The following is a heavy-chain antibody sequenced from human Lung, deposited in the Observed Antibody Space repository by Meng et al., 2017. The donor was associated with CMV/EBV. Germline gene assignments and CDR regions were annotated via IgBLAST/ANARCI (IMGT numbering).Heavy chain of an antibody. CDR2: ISWNSGNM. V-gene: IGHV3-9*01. D-gene: IGHD4-17*01. CDR1: GFTFDDHA. J-gene: IGHJ4*02. Sequence: SXKISXVASGFTFDDHAMHWVRQAPGKGLEWVSGISWNSGNMGYADSVKGRFTISRDNAKNSLYLQMDNLGTEDTALYYCVRDRNYGVYLGSDYWGQGTXVTVSS. CDR3: VRDRNYGVYLGSDY.